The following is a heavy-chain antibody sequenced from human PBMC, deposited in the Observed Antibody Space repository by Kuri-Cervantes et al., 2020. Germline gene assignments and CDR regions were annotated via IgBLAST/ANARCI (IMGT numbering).Heavy chain of an antibody. CDR1: GYTFTGYY. CDR2: INPNSGGT. J-gene: IGHJ3*02. D-gene: IGHD5-24*01. V-gene: IGHV1-2*02. CDR3: ARVLDGYNPTGAFDI. Sequence: ASVKVSCKASGYTFTGYYMRWVRQAPGQGLEWMGWINPNSGGTNYAQKFQGRVTMTRDTSISTAYMELSRLRSDDTAVYYCARVLDGYNPTGAFDIWGQGTMVTFSS.